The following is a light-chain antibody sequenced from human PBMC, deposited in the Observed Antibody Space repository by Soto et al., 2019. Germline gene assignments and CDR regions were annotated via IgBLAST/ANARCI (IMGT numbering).Light chain of an antibody. Sequence: DIVMTQAQGPLSLSPWERATLSCRVVHSVSSSYLAWYQQKPGQAPRLLIYSASSRATGIPDRFSGSGSGADYTLTISRLEPEDSALYYCQLYGDSFWTFGQGTKVDIK. V-gene: IGKV3-20*01. CDR2: SAS. CDR1: HSVSSSY. CDR3: QLYGDSFWT. J-gene: IGKJ1*01.